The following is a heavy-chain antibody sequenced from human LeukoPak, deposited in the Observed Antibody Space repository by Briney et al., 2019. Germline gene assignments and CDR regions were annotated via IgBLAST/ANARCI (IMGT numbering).Heavy chain of an antibody. CDR3: ARDLWDIKVLDGFDY. J-gene: IGHJ4*02. Sequence: GASVKVSCKASGYTFTSYDINWVRQATGQGLEWMGWMNPNSGNTGYAQKFQGRVTMTRNTSISTAYMELSSLRSEDTALYYCARDLWDIKVLDGFDYWGQGTLVTVSS. CDR1: GYTFTSYD. D-gene: IGHD2-8*02. V-gene: IGHV1-8*01. CDR2: MNPNSGNT.